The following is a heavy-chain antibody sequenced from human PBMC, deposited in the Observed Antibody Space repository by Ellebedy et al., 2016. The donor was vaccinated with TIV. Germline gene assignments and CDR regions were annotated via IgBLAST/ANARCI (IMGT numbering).Heavy chain of an antibody. CDR2: MNTDGSSI. D-gene: IGHD2-2*01. CDR1: GFTFSSYW. Sequence: GGSLSLSCAASGFTFSSYWMHWVRQAPGKGLVWVSRMNTDGSSISYADSVKGRFTISRDNAKNTLYLQMNSLRAEDTAVYYCARGGLPAAKDFWGQGTLVTVSS. V-gene: IGHV3-74*01. J-gene: IGHJ4*02. CDR3: ARGGLPAAKDF.